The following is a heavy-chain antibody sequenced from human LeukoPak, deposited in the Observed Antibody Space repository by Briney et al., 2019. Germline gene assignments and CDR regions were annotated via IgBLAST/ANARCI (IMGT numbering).Heavy chain of an antibody. V-gene: IGHV4-61*01. CDR3: ARVGQLTDAFDI. Sequence: SETLSLTCTVSGYSISSGYYWSWIRQPPGKGLEWIGYIYYSGSTNYNPSLKSRVTISVDTSKNQFSLKLSSVTAADTAVYYCARVGQLTDAFDIWGQGTMVTVSS. J-gene: IGHJ3*02. D-gene: IGHD6-6*01. CDR2: IYYSGST. CDR1: GYSISSGYY.